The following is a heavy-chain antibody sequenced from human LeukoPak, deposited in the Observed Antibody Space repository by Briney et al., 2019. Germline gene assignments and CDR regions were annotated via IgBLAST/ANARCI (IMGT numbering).Heavy chain of an antibody. Sequence: EASVNVSCKASGYTFASYGISWVRQAPGQGLEVMGWISAYNGNTNYAQKLQGRVTMTTDTSTSTAYMELRSLRSDDTAVYYCARDAYYDILTGPPHYFDYWGQGTLVTVSS. CDR2: ISAYNGNT. J-gene: IGHJ4*02. D-gene: IGHD3-9*01. CDR3: ARDAYYDILTGPPHYFDY. CDR1: GYTFASYG. V-gene: IGHV1-18*01.